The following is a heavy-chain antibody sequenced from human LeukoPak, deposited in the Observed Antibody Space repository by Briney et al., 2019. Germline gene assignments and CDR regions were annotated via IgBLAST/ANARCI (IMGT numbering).Heavy chain of an antibody. CDR1: GYTLTGYY. J-gene: IGHJ4*02. Sequence: ASVKVSCKASGYTLTGYYMHWVRHAPGQGPEWMGWINGNSGGTKYAQKFEVRVTMTSDTSTSTVQMDLGTLRSDDTAVYYCARENIEQWPAFDYWGQGTPVTVSS. D-gene: IGHD1/OR15-1a*01. CDR3: ARENIEQWPAFDY. V-gene: IGHV1-2*02. CDR2: INGNSGGT.